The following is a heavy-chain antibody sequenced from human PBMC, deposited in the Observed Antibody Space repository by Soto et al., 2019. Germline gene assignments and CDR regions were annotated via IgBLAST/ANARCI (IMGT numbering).Heavy chain of an antibody. Sequence: GTSVEVTCKECGGSLGRYARRWVRQATGQGLEWMGGIIPSFGTANYAQKFQGRVTITADESTSTAYMELSSLRSEDTAVYYCARDREYSSRGCWSDPWGQGTLVPGSS. J-gene: IGHJ5*02. CDR1: GGSLGRYA. CDR2: IIPSFGTA. D-gene: IGHD6-6*01. V-gene: IGHV1-69*13. CDR3: ARDREYSSRGCWSDP.